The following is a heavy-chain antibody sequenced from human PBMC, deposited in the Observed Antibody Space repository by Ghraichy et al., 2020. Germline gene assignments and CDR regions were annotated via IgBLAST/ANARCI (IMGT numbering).Heavy chain of an antibody. J-gene: IGHJ4*02. Sequence: SETLSLTCTVSGGSIISSRYYWGWIRQPPRKGLEWIGSISYSGYTYYNPSLKSRVIISVAMSENQFSLKLSSVTAADAAVYYCARQRGRIYNESSGNFDYWGQGVLVTVSS. CDR2: ISYSGYT. CDR1: GGSIISSRYY. V-gene: IGHV4-39*01. CDR3: ARQRGRIYNESSGNFDY. D-gene: IGHD3-22*01.